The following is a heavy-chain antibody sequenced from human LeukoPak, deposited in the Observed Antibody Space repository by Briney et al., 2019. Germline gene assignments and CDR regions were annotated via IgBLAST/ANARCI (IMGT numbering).Heavy chain of an antibody. V-gene: IGHV3-23*03. CDR3: AAEKPGTGTFLDY. Sequence: GGSLTLSCAPSGFTFSIYPMSWARQAPGKGLECVSVIYSGGSTDYADSVRGRFPISRDKSNNTLYLQMNSLRAEDTAVYFWAAEKPGTGTFLDYWGPGTLVTVSS. CDR2: IYSGGST. D-gene: IGHD1-1*01. J-gene: IGHJ4*02. CDR1: GFTFSIYP.